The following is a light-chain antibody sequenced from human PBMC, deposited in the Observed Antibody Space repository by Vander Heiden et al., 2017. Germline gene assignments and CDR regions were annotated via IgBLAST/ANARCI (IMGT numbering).Light chain of an antibody. CDR2: GTS. J-gene: IGLJ2*01. Sequence: QSVLTQPPSVSGAPGHRVTISCTGSSSNIGAGYDVHWYQQLPGTAPKLLIYGTSNRPSGVPDRFSGSKSGTSASLAITGLQAEDEADYYCQSYDSSLSGSVVFGGGTKLTVL. CDR3: QSYDSSLSGSVV. V-gene: IGLV1-40*01. CDR1: SSNIGAGYD.